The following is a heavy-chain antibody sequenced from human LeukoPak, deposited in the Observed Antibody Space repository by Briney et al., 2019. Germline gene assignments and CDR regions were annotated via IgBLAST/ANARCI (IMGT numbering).Heavy chain of an antibody. CDR3: ARDEGSGSYYARAHAVADY. J-gene: IGHJ4*02. D-gene: IGHD3-10*01. CDR2: IRYDGSNK. Sequence: PGGSLRLSCAASGFTFSSYGMHWVRQAPGKGLEWVAFIRYDGSNKYYADSVKGRFTISRDNSKNTLYLQMNSLRAEDTAVYYCARDEGSGSYYARAHAVADYWGQGTLVTVSS. CDR1: GFTFSSYG. V-gene: IGHV3-30*02.